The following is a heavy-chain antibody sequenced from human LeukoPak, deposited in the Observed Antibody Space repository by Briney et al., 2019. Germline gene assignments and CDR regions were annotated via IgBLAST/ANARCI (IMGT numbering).Heavy chain of an antibody. V-gene: IGHV1-18*01. D-gene: IGHD3-10*01. CDR2: ISAYNGNT. CDR3: ARNYYGSGTFDY. Sequence: ASVKVSFKASGYTFTSYGISWVRQAPGRGLEWMGWISAYNGNTNYAQKLQGRVTMTRDTSISTAYMELSSLRSEDTAVYYCARNYYGSGTFDYWGQGTLVTVSS. J-gene: IGHJ4*02. CDR1: GYTFTSYG.